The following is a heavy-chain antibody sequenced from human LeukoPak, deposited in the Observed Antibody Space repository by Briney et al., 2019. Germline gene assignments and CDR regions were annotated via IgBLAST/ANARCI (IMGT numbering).Heavy chain of an antibody. Sequence: GASVKVSCKASGYTFTGYYMHWVRQAPGQGLEWMGWINPNSGSTKYAQKFQGRVTMTSDASISTAYMELSSLRSDDTAVYYCASRPDQHLLYYFDYWGQGALVTVSS. J-gene: IGHJ4*02. CDR1: GYTFTGYY. CDR3: ASRPDQHLLYYFDY. D-gene: IGHD2-15*01. V-gene: IGHV1-2*02. CDR2: INPNSGST.